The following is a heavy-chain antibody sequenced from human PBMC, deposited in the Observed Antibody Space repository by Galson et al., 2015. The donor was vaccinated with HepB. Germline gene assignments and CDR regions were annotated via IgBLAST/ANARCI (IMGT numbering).Heavy chain of an antibody. D-gene: IGHD5-12*01. V-gene: IGHV1-46*03. J-gene: IGHJ4*02. CDR3: VREDSGKWTFDY. CDR2: MNPGGGSP. Sequence: SVKVSCKASGYTFTSDHMHWVRQAPGQGFEWMGIMNPGGGSPRYAQKLQGRITMTRDTSTSTDYMELSGLTSEDTAVYYCVREDSGKWTFDYWGEGTLVTGCS. CDR1: GYTFTSDH.